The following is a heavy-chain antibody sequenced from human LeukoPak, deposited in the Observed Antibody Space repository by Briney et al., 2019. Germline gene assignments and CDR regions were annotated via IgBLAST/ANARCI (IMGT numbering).Heavy chain of an antibody. CDR2: ISSRGSTI. CDR3: ARCPTTVTHAFDY. D-gene: IGHD4-17*01. J-gene: IGHJ4*02. V-gene: IGHV3-48*03. Sequence: PGGSLRLSCAASGFTFSSYEMNWVRQAPGQGLEWVSYISSRGSTIYYADSVKGRFTISRDNAKNSLSLQMNSLRAEDTAVYYCARCPTTVTHAFDYWGQGTLVTVSS. CDR1: GFTFSSYE.